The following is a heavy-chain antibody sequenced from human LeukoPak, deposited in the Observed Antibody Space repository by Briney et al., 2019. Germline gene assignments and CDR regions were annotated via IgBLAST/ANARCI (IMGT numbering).Heavy chain of an antibody. J-gene: IGHJ4*02. CDR2: INSDGSST. CDR3: APDYGSGSLDY. CDR1: GFTFSSYW. D-gene: IGHD3-10*01. Sequence: PGGSLRLSCTVSGFTFSSYWMHWVRQAPGKGLVWVSRINSDGSSTSYADSVKGRFTISRDNAKNTLYLQMNSLRAEDTAVYYCAPDYGSGSLDYWGQGTLVTVSS. V-gene: IGHV3-74*01.